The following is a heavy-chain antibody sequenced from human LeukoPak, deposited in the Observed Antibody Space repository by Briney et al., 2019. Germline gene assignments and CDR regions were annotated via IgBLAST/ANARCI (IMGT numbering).Heavy chain of an antibody. D-gene: IGHD2-15*01. CDR1: GFTFSTYG. CDR3: ARSFLLSPLAATHAFDI. CDR2: ISGSGGSR. Sequence: GGTLRLSCAASGFTFSTYGMSWVRQAPGKGLEWVSGISGSGGSRFYTDSVKGRFTISRDNSKNTLYLQMNSLRAEDTAVYYCARSFLLSPLAATHAFDIWGQGTMVTVSS. J-gene: IGHJ3*02. V-gene: IGHV3-23*01.